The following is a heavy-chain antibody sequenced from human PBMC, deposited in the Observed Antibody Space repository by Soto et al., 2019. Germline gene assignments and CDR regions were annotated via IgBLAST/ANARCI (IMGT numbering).Heavy chain of an antibody. Sequence: SETLSLTCTVSGGSVSSGSYYWSWIRQPPGKGLEWIGYIYYSGSTNYNPSLKSRVTISVDTSKNQFSLRLSSVTAADTAVYYCARVYYDFWSGYPPDWFDPWGQGTLVTVSS. D-gene: IGHD3-3*01. V-gene: IGHV4-61*01. CDR2: IYYSGST. J-gene: IGHJ5*02. CDR3: ARVYYDFWSGYPPDWFDP. CDR1: GGSVSSGSYY.